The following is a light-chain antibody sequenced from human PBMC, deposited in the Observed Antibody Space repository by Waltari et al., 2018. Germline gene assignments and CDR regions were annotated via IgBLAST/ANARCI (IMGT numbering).Light chain of an antibody. V-gene: IGKV3-20*01. J-gene: IGKJ1*01. CDR2: DAS. Sequence: DIVLTHSPGTLSLSPGEIATLSCRARQRVSRTLAWYQQKPGQAPRLLIYDASSRATGIPDRFSGSGSGTDFSLTISRLEPEDFAVYYCQKYGTVPATFGQGTKVEIK. CDR3: QKYGTVPAT. CDR1: QRVSRT.